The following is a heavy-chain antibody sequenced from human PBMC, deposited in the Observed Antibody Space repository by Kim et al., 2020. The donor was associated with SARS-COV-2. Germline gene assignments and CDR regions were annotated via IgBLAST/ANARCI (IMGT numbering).Heavy chain of an antibody. V-gene: IGHV3-23*01. CDR1: GFTFISYA. D-gene: IGHD3-10*01. CDR3: ETFMVRGIRPQHGMDF. Sequence: GGSLRLSCAAAGFTFISYAMSWVRQAPGKGLEWGSAISVGGGSTYYADSVKGRVTIYRDNSKNTLYLQMNSLRAEDKAVYYCETFMVRGIRPQHGMDFWGQGTPVTVSS. CDR2: ISVGGGST. J-gene: IGHJ6*02.